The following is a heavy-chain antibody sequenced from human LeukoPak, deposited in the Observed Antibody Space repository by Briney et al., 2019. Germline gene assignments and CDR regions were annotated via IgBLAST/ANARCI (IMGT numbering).Heavy chain of an antibody. CDR2: ISSSGSTI. CDR1: GFTFSDYY. CDR3: ARVRWAAQEMDV. J-gene: IGHJ6*04. V-gene: IGHV3-11*01. Sequence: PGGSLRLSCAASGFTFSDYYMSWIRQAPGKGLEWVSYISSSGSTIYYADSVKGRFTISRDSAKNSLYLQMNSLRAEDTAVYYCARVRWAAQEMDVWGKGTTVTVSS. D-gene: IGHD5-24*01.